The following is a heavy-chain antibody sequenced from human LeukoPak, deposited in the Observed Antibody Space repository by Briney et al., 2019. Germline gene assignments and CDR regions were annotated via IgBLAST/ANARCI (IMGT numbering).Heavy chain of an antibody. CDR1: GGSISSGSYY. J-gene: IGHJ4*02. V-gene: IGHV4-61*02. Sequence: QTLSLTCTVSGGSISSGSYYWSWIRQPAGKGLEWIGRIYNRGGTNYNPSLKSRVTISVDTSKNQFSLKLSSVTAADTAVYYCARDREVTPYYFDYWGQGTLVTVSS. CDR2: IYNRGGT. D-gene: IGHD4-23*01. CDR3: ARDREVTPYYFDY.